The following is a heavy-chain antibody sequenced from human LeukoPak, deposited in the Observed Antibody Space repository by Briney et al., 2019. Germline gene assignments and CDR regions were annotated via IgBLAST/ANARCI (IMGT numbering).Heavy chain of an antibody. CDR3: ARGSDSSGDYIGTFDY. Sequence: SQTLSLTCTVSGDSISSGDYYWSWIRQPPGKGLEWIGYIYSSGSANYNPSLKSRVTMSVDTSKSQFSLKLSSVTAADTAVYYCARGSDSSGDYIGTFDYWGQGTLVTVSS. CDR2: IYSSGSA. CDR1: GDSISSGDYY. J-gene: IGHJ4*02. D-gene: IGHD3-22*01. V-gene: IGHV4-30-4*01.